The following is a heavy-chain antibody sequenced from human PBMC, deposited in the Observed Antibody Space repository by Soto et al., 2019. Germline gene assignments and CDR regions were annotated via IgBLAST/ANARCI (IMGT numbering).Heavy chain of an antibody. CDR3: AIKWGDKNFPY. CDR2: IYYSGDT. CDR1: GGSISSVDYY. Sequence: QVQLQESGPGLVKPSQTLSLTCAVSGGSISSVDYYWSWIRQPPGKGLEWIGYIYYSGDTYYNPSLKSRLTISVDASKNQFSLKLTSVTAADTAVYYCAIKWGDKNFPYWGQGTLVTVSS. J-gene: IGHJ4*02. D-gene: IGHD7-27*01. V-gene: IGHV4-30-4*01.